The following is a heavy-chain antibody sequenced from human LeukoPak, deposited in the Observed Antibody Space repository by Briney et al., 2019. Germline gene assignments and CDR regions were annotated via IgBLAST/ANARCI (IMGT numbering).Heavy chain of an antibody. CDR3: ARGARYCSSTSCYSLDY. Sequence: SETLSLTCTVSGGSISSYYWSWIRQPAGKGLEWIGRIYTSGSTNYNPSLKSRVTMSVDTSKNQFSLKLSSVTAADTAVYYCARGARYCSSTSCYSLDYWGQGTLVTVSS. V-gene: IGHV4-4*07. CDR1: GGSISSYY. D-gene: IGHD2-2*01. CDR2: IYTSGST. J-gene: IGHJ4*02.